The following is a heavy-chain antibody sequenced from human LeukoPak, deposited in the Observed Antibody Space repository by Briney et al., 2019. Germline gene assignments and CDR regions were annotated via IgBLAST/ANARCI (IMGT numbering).Heavy chain of an antibody. CDR1: GGSFSDYY. J-gene: IGHJ4*02. CDR3: TSHYSSWSYRYTGSFDS. CDR2: INHSGTT. Sequence: PSETLSLTCAVYGGSFSDYYWSWIRQPPGKGLEWMGEINHSGTTNYSLSLKSRVSISVDTSKNQFSLKLNSVTAADAAMYYCTSHYSSWSYRYTGSFDSWGQGMLVNVSS. D-gene: IGHD3-16*02. V-gene: IGHV4-34*01.